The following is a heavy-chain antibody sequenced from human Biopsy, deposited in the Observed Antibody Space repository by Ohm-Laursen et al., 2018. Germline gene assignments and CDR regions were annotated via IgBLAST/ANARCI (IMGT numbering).Heavy chain of an antibody. CDR3: ARDLLEWSLPS. Sequence: ASVKVSCNAFGDAFLGYYLHWVRQAPGQGLEWMGSIYPNSGDTDFAQKFQGRVSMTRDTSVSTAYLELSSLRSDDTAIYYCARDLLEWSLPSWGQGTLVAVSS. CDR1: GDAFLGYY. CDR2: IYPNSGDT. V-gene: IGHV1-2*02. D-gene: IGHD3-3*01. J-gene: IGHJ4*02.